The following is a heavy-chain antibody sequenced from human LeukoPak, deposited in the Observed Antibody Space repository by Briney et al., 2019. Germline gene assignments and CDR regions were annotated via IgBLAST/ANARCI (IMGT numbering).Heavy chain of an antibody. CDR1: GFTVSSNY. J-gene: IGHJ6*03. Sequence: QPGGSLRLSCAASGFTVSSNYMSWVRQAPGKGLEWVSVIYSGGSTYYADSAKGRFTISRDNSKNTLYLQMNSLRAEDTAVYYCASGSRTGTTGYYYYYMDVWGKGTTVTVSS. D-gene: IGHD1-14*01. CDR2: IYSGGST. V-gene: IGHV3-66*02. CDR3: ASGSRTGTTGYYYYYMDV.